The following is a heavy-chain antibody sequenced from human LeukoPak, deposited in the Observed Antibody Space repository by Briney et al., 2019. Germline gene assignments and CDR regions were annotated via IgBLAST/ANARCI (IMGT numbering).Heavy chain of an antibody. D-gene: IGHD3-22*01. J-gene: IGHJ4*02. CDR3: ARDRGNYYDSSGYSIFDY. V-gene: IGHV4-38-2*02. CDR2: IYQSGST. CDR1: GYSISNGYY. Sequence: PSETLSLTCSVSGYSISNGYYWGWIRQPPGKGLEWIGSIYQSGSTYYNPSLKSRVTISVDTSKNQFSLKLSSVTAADTAVYYCARDRGNYYDSSGYSIFDYWGQGTLVTVSS.